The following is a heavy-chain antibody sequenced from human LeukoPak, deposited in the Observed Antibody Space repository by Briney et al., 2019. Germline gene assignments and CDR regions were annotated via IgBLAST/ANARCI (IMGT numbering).Heavy chain of an antibody. CDR2: ISYDGSNK. D-gene: IGHD3-3*01. CDR1: GFTFSSYG. Sequence: GGSLRLSCAASGFTFSSYGMHWVRQAPSKGLEWVAVISYDGSNKYYADSVKGRFTISRDNSKNTLYLQMNSLRAEDTAVYYCAKGSLEWLLYYYYYYGMDVWGQGTTVTVSS. V-gene: IGHV3-30*18. J-gene: IGHJ6*02. CDR3: AKGSLEWLLYYYYYYGMDV.